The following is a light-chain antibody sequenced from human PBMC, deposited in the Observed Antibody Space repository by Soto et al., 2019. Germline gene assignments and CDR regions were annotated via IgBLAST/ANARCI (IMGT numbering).Light chain of an antibody. J-gene: IGLJ3*02. CDR3: TADAGSNSGE. CDR1: SSDVGAYNY. V-gene: IGLV2-8*01. Sequence: QSVLTQPPSASGSPGQSVTISCTGTSSDVGAYNYVSWYQQYPGKAPKLMIYEVSKRPSGVPDRFSGSKSGKTASLTVSGLQPEDEADYYCTADAGSNSGEFGGGTKHTVL. CDR2: EVS.